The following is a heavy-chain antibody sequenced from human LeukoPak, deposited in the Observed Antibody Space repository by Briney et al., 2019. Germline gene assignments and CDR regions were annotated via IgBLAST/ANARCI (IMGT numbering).Heavy chain of an antibody. Sequence: ASVKVSCKAPGYTFTGYYMHWVRQAPGQGLEWMGWINPNSGGTNYAQKFQGRVTMTRDTSISTAYMELSRLRSDDTAVYYCALWVGATMAFDYWGQGTLVTVSS. V-gene: IGHV1-2*02. D-gene: IGHD1-26*01. CDR3: ALWVGATMAFDY. CDR2: INPNSGGT. J-gene: IGHJ4*02. CDR1: GYTFTGYY.